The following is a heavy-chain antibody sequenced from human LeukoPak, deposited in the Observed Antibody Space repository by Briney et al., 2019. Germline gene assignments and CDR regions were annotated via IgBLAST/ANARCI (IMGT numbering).Heavy chain of an antibody. CDR1: GDSVSNNIAA. V-gene: IGHV6-1*01. J-gene: IGHJ3*02. CDR2: TYYRSKWYN. CDR3: TREDRDTFDI. Sequence: SQTLSLTCAISGDSVSNNIAAWTWIRQSPSRGLEWLGRTYYRSKWYNDYAVSVRGRITVNPDTSKNQFSLQLNSVTPEDTAAYYCTREDRDTFDIWGQGTVVTVSS.